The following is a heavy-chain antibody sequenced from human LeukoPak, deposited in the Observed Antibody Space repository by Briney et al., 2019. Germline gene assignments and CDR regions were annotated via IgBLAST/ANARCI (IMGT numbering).Heavy chain of an antibody. CDR1: GFTFDDYA. D-gene: IGHD1-1*01. Sequence: GGSLRLSCAASGFTFDDYAMHWVRQAPGKGLEWVSGISWNSGSIGYADSVKGRFTISRDNAKNSLYLQMNNLRAEDTAVFYCARYRTYFDYWGQGTLVTVSS. J-gene: IGHJ4*02. CDR3: ARYRTYFDY. V-gene: IGHV3-9*01. CDR2: ISWNSGSI.